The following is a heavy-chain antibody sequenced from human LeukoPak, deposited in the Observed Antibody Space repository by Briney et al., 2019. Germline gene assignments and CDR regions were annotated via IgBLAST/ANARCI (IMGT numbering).Heavy chain of an antibody. CDR1: GGTLSRIV. CDR3: ARRHCGGDCQSSYYYYYGMDV. CDR2: IIPIFGTA. D-gene: IGHD2-21*02. Sequence: SVKVSCKASGGTLSRIVISWVRQAPGQGLEWMGGIIPIFGTANYAQEFQARVTITADESTSTAYMELSSLRADDTAVYYCARRHCGGDCQSSYYYYYGMDVWGQGTTVTVSS. J-gene: IGHJ6*02. V-gene: IGHV1-69*01.